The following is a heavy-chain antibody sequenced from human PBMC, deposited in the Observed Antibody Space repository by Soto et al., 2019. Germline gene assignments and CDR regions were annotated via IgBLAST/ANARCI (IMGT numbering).Heavy chain of an antibody. CDR3: ARESGGYSYYFDY. CDR2: IYYSGST. J-gene: IGHJ4*02. Sequence: NVSLTSPMSGCAISSDDYYWSWLRQPPGKGLEWIGYIYYSGSTYYNPSLKSRVTISVDTSKNQFSLKLSSVTAADTAVYYCARESGGYSYYFDYWGQGTLVNVS. CDR1: GCAISSDDYY. V-gene: IGHV4-30-4*01. D-gene: IGHD2-8*02.